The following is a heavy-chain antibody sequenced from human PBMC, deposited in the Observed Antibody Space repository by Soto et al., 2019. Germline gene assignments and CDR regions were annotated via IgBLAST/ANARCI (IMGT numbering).Heavy chain of an antibody. CDR1: GFTFSSYW. CDR3: ARGHFVVVPAADY. CDR2: IKQDGSEK. J-gene: IGHJ4*02. D-gene: IGHD2-2*01. V-gene: IGHV3-7*04. Sequence: EAQLVESGGGLVQPGGSLRLSCAASGFTFSSYWMSWVRQAPGKGLEWVANIKQDGSEKYYVDSVKGRFTISRDNAKNSLYLQMNSLRAEDTAVYYCARGHFVVVPAADYWGQGTLVTVSS.